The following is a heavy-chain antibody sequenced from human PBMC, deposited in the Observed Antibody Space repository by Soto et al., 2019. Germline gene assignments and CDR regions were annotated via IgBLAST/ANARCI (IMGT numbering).Heavy chain of an antibody. J-gene: IGHJ4*02. V-gene: IGHV3-33*01. CDR2: IWYDGSNK. D-gene: IGHD1-26*01. Sequence: PGGSLRLSCAASGFTFSSYVMHWVCQAPGKGLEWVAVIWYDGSNKYYADSVKGRFTISRDNSKNTLYLQMNSLRAEDTAVYYCACSSVWELLPLAYWGQGTLVTVSS. CDR1: GFTFSSYV. CDR3: ACSSVWELLPLAY.